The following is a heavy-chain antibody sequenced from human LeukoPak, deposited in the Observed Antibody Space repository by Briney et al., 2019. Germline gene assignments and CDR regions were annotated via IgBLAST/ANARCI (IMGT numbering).Heavy chain of an antibody. D-gene: IGHD4-17*01. CDR2: IYYSGST. Sequence: PSETLSLTCTVSGGSISSGDYYWSWIRQPPGKGLEWIGYIYYSGSTYYNPSLKSRVTISVDRSKNQFSLKLSSVTAADTAVYYCARGSPYGDADCWGQGTLVTVSS. CDR3: ARGSPYGDADC. CDR1: GGSISSGDYY. V-gene: IGHV4-30-4*01. J-gene: IGHJ4*02.